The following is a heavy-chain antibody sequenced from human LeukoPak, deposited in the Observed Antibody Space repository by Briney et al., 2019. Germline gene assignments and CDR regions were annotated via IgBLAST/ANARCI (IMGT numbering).Heavy chain of an antibody. CDR3: TTDTGIAVAGSRDY. CDR2: FKSKTDGGTT. D-gene: IGHD6-19*01. Sequence: GGSLRLSCAASRFTFINDCMIWVRHSRGRGGEWVIRFKSKTDGGTTDYAAPVKSRFTISRDDSKNKLYLQMNSLKTEDTAVYYCTTDTGIAVAGSRDYWGQGTLVTVSS. V-gene: IGHV3-15*01. J-gene: IGHJ4*02. CDR1: RFTFINDC.